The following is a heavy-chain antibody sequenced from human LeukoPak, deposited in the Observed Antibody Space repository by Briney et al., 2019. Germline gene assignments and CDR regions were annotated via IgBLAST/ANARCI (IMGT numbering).Heavy chain of an antibody. CDR1: GFTFSSYA. CDR2: LSGSGGSP. J-gene: IGHJ6*02. D-gene: IGHD1-26*01. Sequence: GGSLRLSCAASGFTFSSYAMSWVRQAPGKGLEWVSALSGSGGSPYYADSVKGRFTISRDNSKNTLYLQMNSLRAEDTAVYYCAKWWELLRSYYYGMDVWGQGTTVTVSS. V-gene: IGHV3-23*01. CDR3: AKWWELLRSYYYGMDV.